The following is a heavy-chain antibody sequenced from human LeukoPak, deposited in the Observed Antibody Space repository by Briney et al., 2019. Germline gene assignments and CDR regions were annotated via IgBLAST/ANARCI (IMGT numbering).Heavy chain of an antibody. CDR1: GFTFNSYA. J-gene: IGHJ4*02. D-gene: IGHD4-11*01. CDR3: ARPTTVTTEAFGY. V-gene: IGHV3-23*01. Sequence: GGSLRLSCAASGFTFNSYAMYWVRQAPGKGLEWVSGIFGSGGSAHYADSVKGRFTISRDNSKNTVYLQMNSLRAEDTAVYYCARPTTVTTEAFGYWGQGTLVTVSS. CDR2: IFGSGGSA.